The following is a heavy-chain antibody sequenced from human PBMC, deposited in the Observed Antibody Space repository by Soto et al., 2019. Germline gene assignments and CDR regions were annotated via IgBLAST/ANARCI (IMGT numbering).Heavy chain of an antibody. Sequence: QVQLQESGPGLVKPSETLSLTCTVSGGSVSSGSYYWSWIRQPPGKGLEWIGYIYYSGSTNYNPSLKSRVTISVDTSKNQFSLKLSSVTAADTAVYYCATSSGYRVNNWFDPWGQGTLVTVSS. CDR1: GGSVSSGSYY. CDR2: IYYSGST. CDR3: ATSSGYRVNNWFDP. V-gene: IGHV4-61*01. J-gene: IGHJ5*02. D-gene: IGHD6-13*01.